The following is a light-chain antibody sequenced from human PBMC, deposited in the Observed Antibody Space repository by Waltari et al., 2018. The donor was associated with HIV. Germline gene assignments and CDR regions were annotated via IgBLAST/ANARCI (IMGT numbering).Light chain of an antibody. J-gene: IGKJ1*01. CDR2: GAS. CDR1: QSVSSS. CDR3: LQSDKWPRT. V-gene: IGKV3-15*01. Sequence: VLLTQSPAPLSVSQGERVTLSCRASQSVSSSLAWYQLKPGQAPRLLIYGASTRASGVPARFTATGSGTQFTLTVSNLQSDDFALYFCLQSDKWPRTFGQGTKLEIK.